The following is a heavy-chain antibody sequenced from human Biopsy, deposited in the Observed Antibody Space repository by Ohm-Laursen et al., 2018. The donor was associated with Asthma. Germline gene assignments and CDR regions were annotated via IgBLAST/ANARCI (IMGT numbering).Heavy chain of an antibody. J-gene: IGHJ4*02. Sequence: SVKVSCKSLGGTFNTYVIGWVRQAPGQGLEGMGGINSVFGTTTYPQNFQDRVTITADDSTSTVYMELSSLRSEDTAVYYCARKAGSCISRTCYSLDFWGQGTLVTVSS. CDR2: INSVFGTT. D-gene: IGHD2-2*01. CDR1: GGTFNTYV. V-gene: IGHV1-69*13. CDR3: ARKAGSCISRTCYSLDF.